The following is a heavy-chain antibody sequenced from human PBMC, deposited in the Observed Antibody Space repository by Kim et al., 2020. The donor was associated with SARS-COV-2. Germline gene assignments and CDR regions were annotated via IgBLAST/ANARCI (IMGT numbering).Heavy chain of an antibody. J-gene: IGHJ4*02. CDR3: AKDYHSGQQLVVYYFDY. D-gene: IGHD6-13*01. V-gene: IGHV3-23*01. Sequence: VKGRFTISRDNSKNTLYLQMNSLRAEDTAVYYCAKDYHSGQQLVVYYFDYWGQGTLVTVSS.